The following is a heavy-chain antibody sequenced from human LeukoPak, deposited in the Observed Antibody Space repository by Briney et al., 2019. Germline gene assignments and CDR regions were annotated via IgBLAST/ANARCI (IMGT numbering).Heavy chain of an antibody. D-gene: IGHD5-18*01. V-gene: IGHV3-23*01. Sequence: GGSLRLSCAASGFTFSRNGMTWVRQAPGKGLEWVSAISGSGGSTYYADSVKGRFTISRDNSKSILSLQMNSLRAEDTAIYYCATYRQVLLPFESWGQGTLVTVSS. CDR2: ISGSGGST. CDR3: ATYRQVLLPFES. J-gene: IGHJ4*02. CDR1: GFTFSRNG.